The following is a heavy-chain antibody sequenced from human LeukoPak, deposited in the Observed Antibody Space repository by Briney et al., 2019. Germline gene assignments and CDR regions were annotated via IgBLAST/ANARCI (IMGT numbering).Heavy chain of an antibody. V-gene: IGHV3-30*18. D-gene: IGHD3-3*01. Sequence: GGSLRLSCAASGFTFSNYDMHWVRQAPGKGLEWVAVISYDGTNKYCADSVKGRFTIPRDNSKSTLYLQMNSLRAEDTAVYYCAKENDFVYWGQGTLVTVSS. CDR2: ISYDGTNK. CDR1: GFTFSNYD. CDR3: AKENDFVY. J-gene: IGHJ4*02.